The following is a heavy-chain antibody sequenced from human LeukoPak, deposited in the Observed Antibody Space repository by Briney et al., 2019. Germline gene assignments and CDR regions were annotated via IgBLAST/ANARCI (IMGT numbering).Heavy chain of an antibody. CDR3: AKAGVVVPAD. CDR2: ISYDGSNK. CDR1: GFTFSSYG. D-gene: IGHD2-2*01. Sequence: TGGSLRLSCAASGFTFSSYGMHWVRQAPGKGLEWVAVISYDGSNKYYADSVKGRFTISRDNSKNTLYLQMNSLRAEDTAVYYCAKAGVVVPADWGQGTQVTVSS. V-gene: IGHV3-30*18. J-gene: IGHJ4*02.